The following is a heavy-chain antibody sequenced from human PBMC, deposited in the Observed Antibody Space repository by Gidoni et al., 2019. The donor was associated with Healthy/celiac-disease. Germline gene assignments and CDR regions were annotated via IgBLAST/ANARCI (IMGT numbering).Heavy chain of an antibody. J-gene: IGHJ6*02. V-gene: IGHV3-64*01. CDR1: GFTFSSYA. CDR2: ISSNGGST. Sequence: EVQLVESGGGLVQPGGSLRLSCAASGFTFSSYAMHWVRQAPGKGLEYVSAISSNGGSTYYANSVKGRFTISRDNSKNTLYLHMGSLRAEDMAVYYCARVNRYYGMDVWGQGTTVTVSS. CDR3: ARVNRYYGMDV.